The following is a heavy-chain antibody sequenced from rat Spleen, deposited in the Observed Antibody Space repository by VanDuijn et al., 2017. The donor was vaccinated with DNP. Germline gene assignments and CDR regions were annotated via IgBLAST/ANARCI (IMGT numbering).Heavy chain of an antibody. D-gene: IGHD4-3*01. Sequence: EVKLVESGGGLVQPGRSLILSCVASGFNFNDHWMGWVRQAPGKGLEWIGEINKDSRTRKYSPSLKDKLTISRDNAQNTLYLQMTKLGPEDTAIYYCVREELGVRDWGQGVMVTVSS. CDR1: GFNFNDHW. CDR2: INKDSRTR. V-gene: IGHV4-2*01. J-gene: IGHJ2*01. CDR3: VREELGVRD.